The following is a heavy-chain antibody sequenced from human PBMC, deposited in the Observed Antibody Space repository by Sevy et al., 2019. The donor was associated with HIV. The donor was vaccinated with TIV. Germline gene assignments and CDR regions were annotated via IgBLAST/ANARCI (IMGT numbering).Heavy chain of an antibody. CDR3: ARDQQWLAQASGGSQQLYYNNYAMDV. V-gene: IGHV1-2*02. CDR2: INPNSGGT. D-gene: IGHD6-19*01. CDR1: GYTFAGYQ. J-gene: IGHJ6*02. Sequence: ASVKVSCKASGYTFAGYQMYWVRQAPGQGLEWMGWINPNSGGTKFAPKFQGRVTMTRDTSINTVYMELSRLSSDDTAVYYCARDQQWLAQASGGSQQLYYNNYAMDVWGQGTTVTVSS.